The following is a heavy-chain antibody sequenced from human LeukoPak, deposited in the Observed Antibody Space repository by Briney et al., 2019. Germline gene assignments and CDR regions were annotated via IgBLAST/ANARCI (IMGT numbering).Heavy chain of an antibody. CDR2: IIPIFGTA. D-gene: IGHD2-2*01. Sequence: SVKVSCKASGGTFSSSAISWVRQAPGQGLEWMGGIIPIFGTANYAQKFQGRVTITADESTSTAYMELSSLRSEDTAVYYCARDVYCSSTTCSYYFDYWGQGTLVTVSS. V-gene: IGHV1-69*13. CDR1: GGTFSSSA. J-gene: IGHJ4*02. CDR3: ARDVYCSSTTCSYYFDY.